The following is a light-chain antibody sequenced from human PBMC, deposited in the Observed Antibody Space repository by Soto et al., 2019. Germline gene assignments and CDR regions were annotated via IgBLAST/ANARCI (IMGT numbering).Light chain of an antibody. CDR2: AAS. Sequence: AIQMTQSPSSLSASVGDRFTITCRASQDIGNDLGWYQEKVGQAPKLLIYAASNLQSGVPSRFSGSGSGTDFTLTISSLLPEDFATYYCLQDYNYPWTFGQGTKVEI. J-gene: IGKJ1*01. CDR3: LQDYNYPWT. CDR1: QDIGND. V-gene: IGKV1-6*01.